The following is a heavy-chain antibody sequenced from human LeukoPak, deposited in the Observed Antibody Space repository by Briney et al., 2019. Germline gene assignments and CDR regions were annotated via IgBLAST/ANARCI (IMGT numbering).Heavy chain of an antibody. J-gene: IGHJ4*02. CDR2: IYYSGST. V-gene: IGHV4-59*01. CDR3: ARAYSSGWYID. Sequence: SETLSLTCTVSGGSISSYYWSWIRQPPGKGLEWIGYIYYSGSTNYNPSLKSRVAKSVDTSKDQFSLKLSSVTAADTAVYYCARAYSSGWYIDWGQGTLVTVSS. CDR1: GGSISSYY. D-gene: IGHD6-19*01.